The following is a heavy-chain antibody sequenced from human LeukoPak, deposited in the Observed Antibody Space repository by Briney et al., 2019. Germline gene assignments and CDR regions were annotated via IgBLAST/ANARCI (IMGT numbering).Heavy chain of an antibody. Sequence: PSETLSLTCTVSGGSISSSSYYWGWIRQPPGKGLEWIGSIYYSGSTYYNPSLKSRVTISVDTSKNQFSLKLSSVTAADTAVYYCARDRVEMATMRRFYYMDVWGKGTTVTISS. CDR1: GGSISSSSYY. V-gene: IGHV4-39*07. D-gene: IGHD5-24*01. J-gene: IGHJ6*03. CDR2: IYYSGST. CDR3: ARDRVEMATMRRFYYMDV.